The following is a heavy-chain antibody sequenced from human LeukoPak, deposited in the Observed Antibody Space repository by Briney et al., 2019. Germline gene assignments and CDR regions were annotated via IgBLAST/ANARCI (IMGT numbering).Heavy chain of an antibody. J-gene: IGHJ4*02. CDR1: GGSISSYY. D-gene: IGHD3-10*01. V-gene: IGHV4-4*07. CDR2: IYTSGST. CDR3: ARAPMSRRFGELLHFDY. Sequence: PSETLSLTCTVSGGSISSYYWSWIRQPAGKGLEWIGRIYTSGSTNYNPSLKSRVTMSVDTSKNQFSLKLSSVTAADTAVYYCARAPMSRRFGELLHFDYWGQGTLVTVSS.